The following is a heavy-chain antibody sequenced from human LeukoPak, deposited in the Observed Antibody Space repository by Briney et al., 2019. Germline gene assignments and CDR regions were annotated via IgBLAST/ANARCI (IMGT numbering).Heavy chain of an antibody. V-gene: IGHV3-7*01. CDR3: ARRQFNWGSAFDI. CDR2: IKQDGSES. CDR1: GFTFTNYW. J-gene: IGHJ3*02. D-gene: IGHD7-27*01. Sequence: GGSLRLSCAASGFTFTNYWMTWVRQAPGKGLEWKANIKQDGSESYYVDSVKGRFTISRDNAKNSLYLQMNSLRAEDTAVYYCARRQFNWGSAFDIWGQGTMVTVSS.